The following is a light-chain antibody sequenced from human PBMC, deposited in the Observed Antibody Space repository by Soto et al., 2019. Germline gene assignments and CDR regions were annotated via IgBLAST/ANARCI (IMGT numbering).Light chain of an antibody. J-gene: IGKJ1*01. Sequence: DIQMTQSPSTLSASVGDRVTITCRASQSISSWLAWYQQKPGKAPKLLIYDASSLESGVPSRFSGSGSGTEFTLTSSSLHLDYFATYYCQQYNSYPWTFGQGTKVEIK. CDR1: QSISSW. CDR2: DAS. CDR3: QQYNSYPWT. V-gene: IGKV1-5*01.